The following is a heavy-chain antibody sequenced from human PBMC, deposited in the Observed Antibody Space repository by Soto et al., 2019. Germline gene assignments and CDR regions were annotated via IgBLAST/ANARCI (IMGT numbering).Heavy chain of an antibody. CDR3: ARGMTSTGAPAWYYFDS. J-gene: IGHJ4*02. D-gene: IGHD2-8*02. V-gene: IGHV4-4*07. CDR1: GASIAGSSY. CDR2: FSLSGTT. Sequence: PSETLSLTCIVSGASIAGSSYWSWIRQPAGKGLEWIGRFSLSGTTNYSPSLRSRVTMSADVSKNQFSLRLTSVTAADTALYYCARGMTSTGAPAWYYFDSWGQGTLLSVS.